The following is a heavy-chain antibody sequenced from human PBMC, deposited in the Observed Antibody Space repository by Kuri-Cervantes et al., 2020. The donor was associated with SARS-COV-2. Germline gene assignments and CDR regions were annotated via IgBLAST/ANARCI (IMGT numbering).Heavy chain of an antibody. Sequence: ASVKVSCKATGYTFSDYYMYWVRQAPGQGLAWMGWINPNSGDTNYAQKFQGWVTITRDTSSTGYMELSRLRSDDTAVYYCARGMVRGLIQSYYYGMDVWGQGTTVTVSS. CDR2: INPNSGDT. D-gene: IGHD3-10*01. CDR3: ARGMVRGLIQSYYYGMDV. CDR1: GYTFSDYY. V-gene: IGHV1-2*04. J-gene: IGHJ6*02.